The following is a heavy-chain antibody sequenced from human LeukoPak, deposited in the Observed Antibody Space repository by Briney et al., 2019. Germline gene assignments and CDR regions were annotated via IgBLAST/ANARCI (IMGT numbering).Heavy chain of an antibody. V-gene: IGHV3-21*01. D-gene: IGHD3-10*01. CDR1: GFTFSSYS. Sequence: GGSLRPFCAASGFTFSSYSMNCVRQAPGEGLEWVSSISSSSSYIYYADSVKGRFTISRDNAKNSLYQQMNSLRAEDTAVYYCARVGGGDYWGQGTLVTVSS. CDR3: ARVGGGDY. CDR2: ISSSSSYI. J-gene: IGHJ4*02.